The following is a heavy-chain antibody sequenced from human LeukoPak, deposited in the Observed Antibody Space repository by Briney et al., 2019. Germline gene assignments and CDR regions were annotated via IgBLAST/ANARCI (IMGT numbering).Heavy chain of an antibody. CDR3: VSDRETQEQI. V-gene: IGHV3-64D*09. J-gene: IGHJ3*02. Sequence: GGSLRLSCSGSGFTFSRHNTHWVRQAPGKGLEYVSAISYNGDSTYYVDSVKGRFTISRDNSKNTLDLQMSSLRPEDTAVYYCVSDRETQEQIWGPGTLVTVSS. CDR2: ISYNGDST. CDR1: GFTFSRHN. D-gene: IGHD1-26*01.